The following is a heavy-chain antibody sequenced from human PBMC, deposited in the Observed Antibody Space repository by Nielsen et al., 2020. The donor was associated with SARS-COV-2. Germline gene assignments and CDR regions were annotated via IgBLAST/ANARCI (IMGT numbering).Heavy chain of an antibody. J-gene: IGHJ6*02. CDR1: GFTFSSYG. CDR3: AKDRWDSSSWYGGGMDV. CDR2: ISYDGSNK. D-gene: IGHD6-13*01. V-gene: IGHV3-30*18. Sequence: GESLKISCAASGFTFSSYGMHWVRQAPGKGLEWVAVISYDGSNKYYADSVKGRFTISRDNSKNTLYLQMNSLRAEDTAVYYCAKDRWDSSSWYGGGMDVWGQGTTVTVSS.